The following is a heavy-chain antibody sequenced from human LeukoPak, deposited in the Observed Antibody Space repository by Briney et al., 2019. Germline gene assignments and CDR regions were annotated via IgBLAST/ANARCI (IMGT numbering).Heavy chain of an antibody. CDR3: AREIPPYYYDSSSYANWFDP. CDR1: GYTFTGYY. Sequence: ALVKVSCKASGYTFTGYYINWVRQAPGQGLEWMGWINPNSGGTNYAQKFQGRVTMTRDTSISTAYMELSRLRSDDTAVYYCAREIPPYYYDSSSYANWFDPWGQGTLVTVSS. V-gene: IGHV1-2*02. CDR2: INPNSGGT. J-gene: IGHJ5*02. D-gene: IGHD3-22*01.